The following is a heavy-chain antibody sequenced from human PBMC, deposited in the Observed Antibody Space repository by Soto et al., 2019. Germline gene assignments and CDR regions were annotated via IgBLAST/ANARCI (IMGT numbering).Heavy chain of an antibody. CDR3: AKGAFDC. V-gene: IGHV3-53*01. J-gene: IGHJ4*02. Sequence: VQLVESGGALIQPGGSLRLSCAASGVIVSDNYMSWVRQAPGKGLEWVAIVFSGGNTYHADSVKGRFTVSRDNSKNTLDLQMNSLRAEDTAVYYCAKGAFDCWGQGTLVTVSS. D-gene: IGHD1-26*01. CDR1: GVIVSDNY. CDR2: VFSGGNT.